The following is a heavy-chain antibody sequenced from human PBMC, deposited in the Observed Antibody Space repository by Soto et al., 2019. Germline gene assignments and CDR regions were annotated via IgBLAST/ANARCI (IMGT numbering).Heavy chain of an antibody. V-gene: IGHV3-33*01. J-gene: IGHJ5*02. CDR3: ARDKSSSGFDP. Sequence: VQLVESGGGVVQPGRSLRLSCAASGFTFSSYGMHWVRQAPGKXLEWVAVIWYDGSNKYYADSVKGRFTISRDNSKNTLYLQMNSLRAEDTAVYYCARDKSSSGFDPWGQGTLVTVSS. D-gene: IGHD6-6*01. CDR2: IWYDGSNK. CDR1: GFTFSSYG.